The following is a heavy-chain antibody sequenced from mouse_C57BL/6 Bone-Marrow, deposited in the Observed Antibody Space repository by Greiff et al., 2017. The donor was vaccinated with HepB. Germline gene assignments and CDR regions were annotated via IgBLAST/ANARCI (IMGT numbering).Heavy chain of an antibody. CDR2: IYPGDGDT. J-gene: IGHJ4*01. CDR3: ARGGLWAMDY. D-gene: IGHD1-1*02. CDR1: GYAFSSSW. V-gene: IGHV1-82*01. Sequence: VQRVESGPELVKPGASVKISCKASGYAFSSSWMNWVKQRPGKGLEWIGRIYPGDGDTNYNGKFKGKATLTADKSSSTAYMQLSSLTSEDSAVYFCARGGLWAMDYWGQGTSVTVSS.